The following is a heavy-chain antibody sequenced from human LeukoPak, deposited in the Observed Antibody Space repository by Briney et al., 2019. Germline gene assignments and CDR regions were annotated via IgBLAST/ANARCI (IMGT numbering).Heavy chain of an antibody. J-gene: IGHJ4*02. V-gene: IGHV4-39*01. CDR2: IYYSGST. Sequence: SETLSLTCTVSGGSISSSSYYWGWIRQPPGKGLEWIGSIYYSGSTYYDPSLKSRVTISVDTSKNQFSLKLSSVTAADTAVYYCARHERDYYDSSGYYYGYWGQGTLVTVSS. CDR3: ARHERDYYDSSGYYYGY. D-gene: IGHD3-22*01. CDR1: GGSISSSSYY.